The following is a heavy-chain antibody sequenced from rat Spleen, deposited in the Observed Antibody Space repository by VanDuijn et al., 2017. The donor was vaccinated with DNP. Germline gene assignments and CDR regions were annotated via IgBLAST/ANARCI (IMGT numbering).Heavy chain of an antibody. CDR1: GFTFSYYW. CDR2: ITSGSGTT. CDR3: TRGGTYYFDY. Sequence: EVQLVESGGDLVQPGRSLKVSCVVSGFTFSYYWMAWIRQVPGKGLEWIASITSGSGTTSYPDSVKGRFTISRDDAKDTLSLQMDSLRSEDTATYYCTRGGTYYFDYWGQGVMVTVSS. V-gene: IGHV5-31*01. J-gene: IGHJ2*01.